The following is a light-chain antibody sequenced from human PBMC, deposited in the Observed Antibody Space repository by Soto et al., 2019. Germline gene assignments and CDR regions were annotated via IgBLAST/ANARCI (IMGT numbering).Light chain of an antibody. Sequence: QSALTQPASVSGSPGQSITIPCTGTSGDVGGYNLVSWYQQRPGKAPKLMIYEVTERPSGVSNRFSGSKSGNTASLTISGLQPDDEAAYYCCSYAGNSEVFGTGTKVTVL. CDR1: SGDVGGYNL. CDR3: CSYAGNSEV. J-gene: IGLJ1*01. V-gene: IGLV2-23*02. CDR2: EVT.